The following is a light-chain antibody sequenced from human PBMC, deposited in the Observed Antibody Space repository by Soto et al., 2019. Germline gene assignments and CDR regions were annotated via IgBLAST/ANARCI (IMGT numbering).Light chain of an antibody. J-gene: IGLJ1*01. Sequence: QSVLTQSSSASASLGSSVKLTCTLSSGHSSYIIAWHQQQPGKAPRYLMKLEGSGSYNKGSGVPDRFSGSSSGADRYLTISNLQSEDEADYYCETCDSNSHVFGTGTKLTVL. CDR3: ETCDSNSHV. CDR1: SGHSSYI. V-gene: IGLV4-60*03. CDR2: LEGSGSY.